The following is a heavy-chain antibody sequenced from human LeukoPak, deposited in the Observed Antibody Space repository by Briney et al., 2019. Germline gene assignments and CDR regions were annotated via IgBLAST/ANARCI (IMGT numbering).Heavy chain of an antibody. CDR1: GGSFSGYY. V-gene: IGHV4-34*01. J-gene: IGHJ3*02. D-gene: IGHD3-22*01. Sequence: SETLSLTCAVYGGSFSGYYWSWIRQPPGKGLEWIGEINHSGSTNYNPSLKGRVTISVDTSKNQFSLKLSSVTAADTAVYYCARLRGSGYYYRQHAFDIWGQGTMVTVSS. CDR3: ARLRGSGYYYRQHAFDI. CDR2: INHSGST.